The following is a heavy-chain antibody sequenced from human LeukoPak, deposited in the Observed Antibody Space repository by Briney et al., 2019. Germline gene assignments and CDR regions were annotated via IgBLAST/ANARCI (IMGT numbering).Heavy chain of an antibody. J-gene: IGHJ6*02. Sequence: ASVKVSCKASGYTFTSYDINWVRQATGQGLEWMGWMNPNSGNTGYAQKFQGRVTMTRNTSISTAYMELSSLRSEDTAAYYSARGKLELRTYYYYGMDVWGQGTTVTVSS. CDR2: MNPNSGNT. V-gene: IGHV1-8*01. D-gene: IGHD1-7*01. CDR1: GYTFTSYD. CDR3: ARGKLELRTYYYYGMDV.